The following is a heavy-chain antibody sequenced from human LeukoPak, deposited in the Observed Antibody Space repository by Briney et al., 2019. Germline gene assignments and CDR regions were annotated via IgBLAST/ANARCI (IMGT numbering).Heavy chain of an antibody. Sequence: PGGSLRLSCAASGFTFSSYGMHWVRQAPGKGLEWVAFIRYDESSKFYADSVKARFTISRDNSENTVHLQMNSLRAEDTAVYYCANVVRATVFDYWGQGTLVTVSS. V-gene: IGHV3-30*02. J-gene: IGHJ4*02. CDR2: IRYDESSK. CDR1: GFTFSSYG. CDR3: ANVVRATVFDY. D-gene: IGHD1-26*01.